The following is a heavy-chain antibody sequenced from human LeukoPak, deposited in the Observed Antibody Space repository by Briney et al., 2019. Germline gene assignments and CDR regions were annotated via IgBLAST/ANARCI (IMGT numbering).Heavy chain of an antibody. CDR3: AKGYYSSSYVDY. V-gene: IGHV3-33*06. D-gene: IGHD6-6*01. CDR2: IWYDGSNK. CDR1: GFTFSCYG. Sequence: GGSLRLSCAASGFTFSCYGMHWVRQAPGMGLEWVAVIWYDGSNKYYADSVKGRFTISRDNSKNTLYLQMNSLRAEDTAVYYCAKGYYSSSYVDYWGQGTLVTVSS. J-gene: IGHJ4*02.